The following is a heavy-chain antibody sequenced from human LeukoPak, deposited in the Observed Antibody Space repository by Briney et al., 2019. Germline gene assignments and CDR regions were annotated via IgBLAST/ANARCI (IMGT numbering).Heavy chain of an antibody. CDR3: AREGKKYNWFDP. CDR1: GGTFSSYA. CDR2: IIPILGIA. J-gene: IGHJ5*02. V-gene: IGHV1-69*04. D-gene: IGHD3-10*01. Sequence: SVKVSCKATGGTFSSYAISWVRQAPGQGLEWMGRIIPILGIANYAQKFQGRVTITADKSTSTAYMELSSLRSDDTAVYYCAREGKKYNWFDPWGQGTLVTVSS.